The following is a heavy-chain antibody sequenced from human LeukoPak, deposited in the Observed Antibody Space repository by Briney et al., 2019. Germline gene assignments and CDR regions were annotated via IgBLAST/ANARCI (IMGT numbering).Heavy chain of an antibody. V-gene: IGHV4-59*01. D-gene: IGHD3-16*01. CDR2: IYYSGST. CDR1: GGSISSYY. Sequence: SETLSLTCTVSGGSISSYYWSWIRQPPGKGLEWIGYIYYSGSTNYNPSLKSRVTISVDTSKNKFSLKLSSVTAADTAVYYCARSPRGDVSWFDPWGQGTLVTVSS. J-gene: IGHJ5*02. CDR3: ARSPRGDVSWFDP.